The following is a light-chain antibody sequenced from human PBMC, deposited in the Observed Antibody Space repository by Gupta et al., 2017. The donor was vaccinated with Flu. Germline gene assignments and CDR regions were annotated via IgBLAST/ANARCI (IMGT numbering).Light chain of an antibody. Sequence: GDKLGNKYVYWYQQKPGQAPVLVIYQDGDRPSGIPERFSGANSGNTAALTISGTQAMDEADYYCQAWDSNTANWVFGGGTKVIVL. CDR1: KLGNKY. V-gene: IGLV3-1*01. CDR3: QAWDSNTANWV. CDR2: QDG. J-gene: IGLJ3*02.